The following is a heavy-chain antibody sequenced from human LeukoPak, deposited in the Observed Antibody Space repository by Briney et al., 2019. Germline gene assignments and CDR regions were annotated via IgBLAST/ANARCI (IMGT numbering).Heavy chain of an antibody. J-gene: IGHJ4*02. D-gene: IGHD2-21*01. Sequence: PGGSLRLSCAASGLTFSNYWVHWVRQAPGKGLVWVSRINSDGSSTNYADSVKGRFTISRDNAKNTLYLQVNSLRAEDTAVYYCAIQNHYSLDYWGQGTLVTVSS. CDR2: INSDGSST. CDR1: GLTFSNYW. CDR3: AIQNHYSLDY. V-gene: IGHV3-74*01.